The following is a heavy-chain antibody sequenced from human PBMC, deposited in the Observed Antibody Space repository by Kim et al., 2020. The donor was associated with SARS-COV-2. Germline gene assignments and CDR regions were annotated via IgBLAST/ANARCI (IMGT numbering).Heavy chain of an antibody. CDR2: IYFSGTT. Sequence: SETLSLTCTVSGGSISSSSYYWGWTGQPPGKGLEWIGGIYFSGTTYKNPSLKSRATIPVDTSKNQFSLKLSSVPAADTAVYYCARSSNCGGDCYLKGLDAFDIWGQGTMVTVSS. CDR1: GGSISSSSYY. V-gene: IGHV4-39*01. J-gene: IGHJ3*02. CDR3: ARSSNCGGDCYLKGLDAFDI. D-gene: IGHD2-21*02.